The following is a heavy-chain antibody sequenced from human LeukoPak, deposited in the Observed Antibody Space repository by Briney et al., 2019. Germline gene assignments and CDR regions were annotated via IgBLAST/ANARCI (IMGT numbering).Heavy chain of an antibody. J-gene: IGHJ6*03. V-gene: IGHV1-69*13. D-gene: IGHD6-19*01. Sequence: ASVKVSCKASGGTFSSYAISWVRQTPGQGLEWMGGIIPIFGTANYAQKFQGRVTITADESTSTAYMELSSLRSEDTAVYYCARMYSSGWYLGPYYYYMDVWGKGTTVTISS. CDR3: ARMYSSGWYLGPYYYYMDV. CDR1: GGTFSSYA. CDR2: IIPIFGTA.